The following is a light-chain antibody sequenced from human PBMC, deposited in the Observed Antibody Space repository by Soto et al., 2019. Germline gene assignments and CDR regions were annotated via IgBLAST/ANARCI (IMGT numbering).Light chain of an antibody. CDR1: QSISSW. V-gene: IGKV1-5*03. J-gene: IGKJ1*01. Sequence: DIKMTQSPSTLSASVGDRVTITCRASQSISSWLAWYQQKPGQAPKLLIYKASSLESGVPSRFSGSGSGTDFTLTISSLQPEDFATYYCLQDYNSPWTFGQGTKAAIK. CDR2: KAS. CDR3: LQDYNSPWT.